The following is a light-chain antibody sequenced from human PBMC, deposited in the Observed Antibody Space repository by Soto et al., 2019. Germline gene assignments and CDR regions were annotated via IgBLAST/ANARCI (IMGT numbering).Light chain of an antibody. CDR3: PQYASSPWT. J-gene: IGKJ1*01. V-gene: IGKV3-20*01. CDR2: DAS. CDR1: QSVTSNY. Sequence: EIVLTQSPGTLSLSPGERATLSCRASQSVTSNYLAWYQQKPGQAPSLLIYDASARAAGIPDRFSGSGTGTDFALTISGPEPEDFAVYFCPQYASSPWTIGQGTKVEIK.